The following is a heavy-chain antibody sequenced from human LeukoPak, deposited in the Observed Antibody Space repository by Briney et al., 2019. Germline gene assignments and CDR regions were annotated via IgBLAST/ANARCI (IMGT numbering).Heavy chain of an antibody. CDR2: IYTSGST. D-gene: IGHD3-22*01. V-gene: IGHV4-61*02. CDR1: GGSISSGSYY. J-gene: IGHJ4*02. Sequence: SETLSLTCTVSGGSISSGSYYWSWIRQPAGKGLEWIGRIYTSGSTNYNPSLKSRVTISVDTSKNQFSLKLSSVTAADTAVYYCARGPYYYDSSGYYHYYFDYWGQGTLVTVSS. CDR3: ARGPYYYDSSGYYHYYFDY.